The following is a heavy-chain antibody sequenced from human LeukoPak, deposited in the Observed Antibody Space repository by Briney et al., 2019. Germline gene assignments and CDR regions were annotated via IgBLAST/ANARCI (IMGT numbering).Heavy chain of an antibody. CDR2: ITDSGDGT. Sequence: GGSLRLSCAASGFTFSNYAMTWVRQAPGKGLEWISSITDSGDGTYFADSVRGRFSISRDNSRNTLHLQLNSQRAEDTAVYYCAKGLRGTYDYWGQGTLVTVSS. D-gene: IGHD3-3*01. J-gene: IGHJ4*02. CDR1: GFTFSNYA. V-gene: IGHV3-23*01. CDR3: AKGLRGTYDY.